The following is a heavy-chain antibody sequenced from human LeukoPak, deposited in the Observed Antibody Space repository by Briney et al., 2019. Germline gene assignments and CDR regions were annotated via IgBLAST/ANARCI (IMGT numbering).Heavy chain of an antibody. V-gene: IGHV4-59*12. CDR1: GGSISSYY. Sequence: PSETLSLTCTVSGGSISSYYWSWIRQPPGKGLEWIGYIYYSGSTNYNPSLKSRVTISVDTSKNQFSLKLSSVTAADTAVYYCAGPYYADAFDIWGQGTMVTVSS. J-gene: IGHJ3*02. CDR3: AGPYYADAFDI. D-gene: IGHD3-3*01. CDR2: IYYSGST.